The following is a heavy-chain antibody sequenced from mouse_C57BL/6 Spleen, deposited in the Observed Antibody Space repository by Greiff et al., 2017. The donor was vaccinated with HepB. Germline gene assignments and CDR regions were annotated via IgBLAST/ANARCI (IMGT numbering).Heavy chain of an antibody. J-gene: IGHJ4*01. D-gene: IGHD2-14*01. Sequence: VQLQQPGAELVKPGASVKLSCKASGYTFTSYWMQWVKQRPGPGLEWIGEIDPSDSYTNYTQKFTGKVTLTVDTSSSTAYLQLRSLTSEDSAVYYCASRGFEYVYDGTTMDYWGQGTSVTVSS. CDR1: GYTFTSYW. V-gene: IGHV1-50*01. CDR2: IDPSDSYT. CDR3: ASRGFEYVYDGTTMDY.